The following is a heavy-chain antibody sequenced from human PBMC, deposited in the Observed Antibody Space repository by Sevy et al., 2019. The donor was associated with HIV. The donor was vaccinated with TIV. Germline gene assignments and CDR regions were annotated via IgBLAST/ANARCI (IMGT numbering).Heavy chain of an antibody. CDR2: IYYSGST. V-gene: IGHV4-59*01. CDR1: GGSISSYY. Sequence: SETLSLTCTVSGGSISSYYWSWIRQPPGKGLEWIGYIYYSGSTNYNPSLKSRVTISVDTSKNKFSLKLSSVTAADTAVYYCARGGYYGSGSYYNVPWFDPWGQGTRVTVSS. CDR3: ARGGYYGSGSYYNVPWFDP. J-gene: IGHJ5*02. D-gene: IGHD3-10*01.